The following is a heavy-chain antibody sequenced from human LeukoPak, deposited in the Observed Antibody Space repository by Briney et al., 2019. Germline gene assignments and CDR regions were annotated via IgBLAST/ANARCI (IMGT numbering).Heavy chain of an antibody. CDR1: GYTFTSYG. CDR3: ARAHYYGSGSNGAVDY. V-gene: IGHV1-18*01. D-gene: IGHD3-10*01. J-gene: IGHJ4*02. Sequence: ASVKVSCKASGYTFTSYGISWVRQAPGQGLEWMGWISAYNGNANYAQKLQGRVTMTTDTSTSTAYMELRSLRSDDTAVYYCARAHYYGSGSNGAVDYWGQGTLVTVSS. CDR2: ISAYNGNA.